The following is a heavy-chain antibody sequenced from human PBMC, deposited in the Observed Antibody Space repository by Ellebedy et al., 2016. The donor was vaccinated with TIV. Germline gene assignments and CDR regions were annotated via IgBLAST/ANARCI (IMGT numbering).Heavy chain of an antibody. CDR2: ISSDSSDL. D-gene: IGHD3-10*01. J-gene: IGHJ5*02. CDR1: GFSFSSYI. V-gene: IGHV3-21*01. Sequence: PGGSLRLSCAASGFSFSSYIMNWVRQAPGEAPAWVSSISSDSSDLSYADSGNGRFTISRDNAKNLLYLQMNSLGVEDTAVYYCAAGSKEYWFDPWGQGTLVTVSS. CDR3: AAGSKEYWFDP.